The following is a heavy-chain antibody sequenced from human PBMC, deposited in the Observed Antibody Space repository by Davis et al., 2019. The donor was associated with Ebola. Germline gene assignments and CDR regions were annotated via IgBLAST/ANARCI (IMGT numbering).Heavy chain of an antibody. CDR2: ICYSGTT. Sequence: GSLRLSCSVSGGSIFTHCWTWVRQPPGQGLEWIGYICYSGTTNYNPSLKSRLTMSVDTSKSQFSLKLSSVTAADTAFYYCARDYWGSIDYWGRGTLVTVSP. V-gene: IGHV4-59*11. CDR3: ARDYWGSIDY. J-gene: IGHJ4*02. CDR1: GGSIFTHC. D-gene: IGHD7-27*01.